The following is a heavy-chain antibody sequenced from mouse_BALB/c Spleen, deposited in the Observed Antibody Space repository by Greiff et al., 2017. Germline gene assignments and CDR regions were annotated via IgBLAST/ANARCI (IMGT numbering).Heavy chain of an antibody. J-gene: IGHJ3*01. CDR1: GYSFTSYW. CDR3: TRSPYGNYLAY. CDR2: IYPGNSDT. Sequence: VQLQQSGTVLARPGASVKMSCKASGYSFTSYWMHWVKQRPGQGLEWIGAIYPGNSDTSYNQKFKGKAKLTAVTSASTAYMELSSLTNEDSAVYYCTRSPYGNYLAYWGQGTLVTVSA. D-gene: IGHD2-1*01. V-gene: IGHV1-5*01.